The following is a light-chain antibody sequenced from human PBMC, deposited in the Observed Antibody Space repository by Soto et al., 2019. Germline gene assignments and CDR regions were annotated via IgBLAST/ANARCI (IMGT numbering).Light chain of an antibody. CDR3: QSYDSSLSL. CDR2: GNS. V-gene: IGLV1-40*01. Sequence: QAVVTQPPSVSGAPGQRVTISCTGSSSNIGAGYDVHWYQQLPGTAPKLLIYGNSNRPSGVPDRFSGSKSGTSASLAITGLQDEDEADYYCQSYDSSLSLFGGGTQLTVL. J-gene: IGLJ2*01. CDR1: SSNIGAGYD.